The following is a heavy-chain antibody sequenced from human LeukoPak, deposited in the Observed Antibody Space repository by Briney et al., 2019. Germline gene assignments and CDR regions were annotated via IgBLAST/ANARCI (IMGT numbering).Heavy chain of an antibody. D-gene: IGHD2-8*01. CDR3: ARQGCTNGVCYVADY. CDR1: GGSISSSSYY. V-gene: IGHV4-39*01. CDR2: IYYSGST. Sequence: PSETLSLTCTVSGGSISSSSYYWGWIRQPPGKGLEWIGSIYYSGSTYYNPSFKSRVTISVDTSKNQFSLKLSSVTAADTAVYYCARQGCTNGVCYVADYWGQGTLVTVSS. J-gene: IGHJ4*02.